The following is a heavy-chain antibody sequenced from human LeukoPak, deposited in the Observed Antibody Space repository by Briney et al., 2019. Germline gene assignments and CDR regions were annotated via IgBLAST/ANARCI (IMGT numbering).Heavy chain of an antibody. Sequence: GGSLRLSCAASGFTFSNYGMHWVRQAPGKGLEWVAFIRYDGSNEYYADSVKGRFTISRDNSKNTLYLQMNSLRAEDTAVYYCAKDPGEFYPYSSGWYARYFDYWGQGTLVTVSS. CDR2: IRYDGSNE. J-gene: IGHJ4*02. D-gene: IGHD6-19*01. CDR3: AKDPGEFYPYSSGWYARYFDY. CDR1: GFTFSNYG. V-gene: IGHV3-30*02.